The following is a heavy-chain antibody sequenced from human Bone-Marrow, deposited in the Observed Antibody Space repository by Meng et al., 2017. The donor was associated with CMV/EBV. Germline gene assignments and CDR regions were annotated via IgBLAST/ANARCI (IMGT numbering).Heavy chain of an antibody. J-gene: IGHJ6*02. D-gene: IGHD4-11*01. Sequence: GESLKISCAASGFTFDDYGMSWVRQAPGKGLEWVGRIKSKTDGGTTDYAAPVKGRFTISRENAKNSLYLQMNSLRAGDTAVYYCAREWRLYGMDVWGQGTTVTVSS. CDR1: GFTFDDYG. V-gene: IGHV3-15*01. CDR2: IKSKTDGGTT. CDR3: AREWRLYGMDV.